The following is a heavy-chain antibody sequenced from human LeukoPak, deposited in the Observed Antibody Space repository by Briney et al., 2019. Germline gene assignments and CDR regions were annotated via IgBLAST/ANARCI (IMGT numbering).Heavy chain of an antibody. CDR3: ARGYCSSTSCYRGELQPRYPKSDNFDY. J-gene: IGHJ4*02. V-gene: IGHV1-3*01. Sequence: ASVKVSCKASGYTFTSYAMHWVRQAPGQRLEWMGWINAGNGNTKYSQKFQGRVTITRDTSASTAYMELSSLRSEDTAVYYCARGYCSSTSCYRGELQPRYPKSDNFDYWGQGTLSPSPQ. D-gene: IGHD2-2*02. CDR1: GYTFTSYA. CDR2: INAGNGNT.